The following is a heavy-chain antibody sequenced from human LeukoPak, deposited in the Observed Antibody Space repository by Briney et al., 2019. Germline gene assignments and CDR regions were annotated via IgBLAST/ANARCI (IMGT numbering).Heavy chain of an antibody. Sequence: ASVKVFCKASGYTFTSCFLHWVRQAPGQGLEWMGVINPSGGSTSYAQKFQGRVTMTRDTSTSTVSMELSSLGFEDTAVYYCARGPYSGDWHFEFWGQGTLVTVSS. J-gene: IGHJ4*02. CDR2: INPSGGST. D-gene: IGHD6-19*01. V-gene: IGHV1-46*01. CDR3: ARGPYSGDWHFEF. CDR1: GYTFTSCF.